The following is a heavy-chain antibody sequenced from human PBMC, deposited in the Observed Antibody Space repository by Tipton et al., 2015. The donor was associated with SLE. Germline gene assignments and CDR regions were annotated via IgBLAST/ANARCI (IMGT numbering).Heavy chain of an antibody. V-gene: IGHV4-59*01. D-gene: IGHD3-16*01. CDR3: ARHSGFYDSEHYFDY. CDR2: IYYSGST. J-gene: IGHJ4*02. CDR1: GGSISSYY. Sequence: TLSLTCTVSGGSISSYYWSWIRQPPGKGLEWIGYIYYSGSTNYNPSLKSRVTISVDTSKNQFSLKLSSVTAADTAVYYCARHSGFYDSEHYFDYWGQGPLVTVSS.